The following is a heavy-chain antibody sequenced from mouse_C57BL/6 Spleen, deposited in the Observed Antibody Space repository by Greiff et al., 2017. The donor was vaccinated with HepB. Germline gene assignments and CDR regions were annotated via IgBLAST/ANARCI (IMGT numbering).Heavy chain of an antibody. Sequence: EVKVVESGGGLVQPGGSMKLSCVASGFTFSNYWMNWVRQSPEKGLEWVAQIRLKSDNYATHYAESVKGRFTISRDDPKSSVYLQMNNLRAEDTGIYYCTGEWDDDVGEIRRYFDYWGQGTTLTVSS. CDR3: TGEWDDDVGEIRRYFDY. J-gene: IGHJ2*01. CDR2: IRLKSDNYAT. D-gene: IGHD2-4*01. CDR1: GFTFSNYW. V-gene: IGHV6-3*01.